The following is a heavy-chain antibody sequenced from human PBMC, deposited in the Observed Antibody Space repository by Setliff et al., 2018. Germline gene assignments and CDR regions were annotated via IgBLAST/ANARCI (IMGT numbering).Heavy chain of an antibody. J-gene: IGHJ5*02. CDR3: AGTDAYCAGDCSIS. D-gene: IGHD2-21*02. Sequence: ASVKVSCKASGGAFSTYSLSWVRQAPGQGLEWMGWIKTFSFKANYAQKLQDRVTITTDTSTTTVYMDVSSLRAKDTATYYCAGTDAYCAGDCSISWGQGTLVTVSS. CDR2: IKTFSFKA. V-gene: IGHV1-18*01. CDR1: GGAFSTYS.